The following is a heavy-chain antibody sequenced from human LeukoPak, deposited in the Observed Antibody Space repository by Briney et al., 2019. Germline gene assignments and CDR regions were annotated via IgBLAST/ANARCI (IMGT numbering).Heavy chain of an antibody. Sequence: GGSLRLSCAASGFTVSSNYMSWVRQAPGKGLEWVSVIYSGGSTYYADSVKGRFTISRDNSKNTLYLQMNSLRAEDTAVYYCARTRGVRGVSAFDIWGQGTMVTVSS. D-gene: IGHD3-10*01. CDR2: IYSGGST. CDR1: GFTVSSNY. J-gene: IGHJ3*02. CDR3: ARTRGVRGVSAFDI. V-gene: IGHV3-53*01.